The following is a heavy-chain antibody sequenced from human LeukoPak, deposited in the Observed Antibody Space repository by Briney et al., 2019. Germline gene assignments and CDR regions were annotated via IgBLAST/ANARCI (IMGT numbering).Heavy chain of an antibody. CDR2: INHSGST. V-gene: IGHV4-34*01. CDR1: GGSFSGYY. D-gene: IGHD2-2*02. Sequence: PSETLSLTCAVYGGSFSGYYWSWIRQPPGKGLEWIGGINHSGSTNYNPSLKSRVTISVDTSKNQFSLKLSSVTAADTTVYYCARGRSDIVVVPAAIIGDYWGQGTLVTVSS. CDR3: ARGRSDIVVVPAAIIGDY. J-gene: IGHJ4*02.